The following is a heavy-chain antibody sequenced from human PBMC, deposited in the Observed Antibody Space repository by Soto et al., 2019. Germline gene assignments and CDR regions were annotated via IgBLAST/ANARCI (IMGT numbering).Heavy chain of an antibody. CDR2: ISGGGDAT. D-gene: IGHD3-10*01. CDR3: ARKVSGSTGRPDLWYFAL. CDR1: GFTFSGYA. J-gene: IGHJ2*01. V-gene: IGHV3-23*01. Sequence: EVQLLDSGGGLVQPGGSLRLSCAASGFTFSGYALTWVRQAPGKGLEWVSAISGGGDATFYADSVKGRFTISRDNSKNTLYLQMNTLRAEDTAVSYCARKVSGSTGRPDLWYFALWGRGTLVTVSS.